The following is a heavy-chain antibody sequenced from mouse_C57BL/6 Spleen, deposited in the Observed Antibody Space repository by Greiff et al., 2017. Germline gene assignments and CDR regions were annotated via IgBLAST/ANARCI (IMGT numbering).Heavy chain of an antibody. V-gene: IGHV1-50*01. D-gene: IGHD4-1*01. CDR2: IDPSDSYT. J-gene: IGHJ2*01. CDR3: ARRWDQYYFDY. Sequence: QVQLQQPGAELVKPGASVKLSCKASGYTFTSYWMQWVKQRPGQGLEWIGEIDPSDSYTNYNQKFKGKATLTVDTSSSTAYMQLSSLTSEDSAVYYCARRWDQYYFDYGGQGTTLTVYS. CDR1: GYTFTSYW.